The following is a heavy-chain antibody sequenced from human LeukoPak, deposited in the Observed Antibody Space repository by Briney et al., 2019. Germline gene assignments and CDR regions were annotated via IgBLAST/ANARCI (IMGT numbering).Heavy chain of an antibody. D-gene: IGHD5-18*01. CDR1: GIIFSNYW. CDR2: INRDGSST. J-gene: IGHJ4*02. Sequence: GGSLRLSCAASGIIFSNYWMHWVRQAPGKGLVWVSRINRDGSSTSYADSVKGRFTISRDNAKNTLYLQMNSLRAEDTAVYYCARGGGYSYGSFDYWGQGTLVTISS. CDR3: ARGGGYSYGSFDY. V-gene: IGHV3-74*01.